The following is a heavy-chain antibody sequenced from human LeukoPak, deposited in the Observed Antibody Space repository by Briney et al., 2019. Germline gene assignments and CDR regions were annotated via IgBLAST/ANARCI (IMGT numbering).Heavy chain of an antibody. CDR2: INHSGST. D-gene: IGHD6-13*01. Sequence: SETLSLTCAAYGGSFSGYYWSWIRQPPGKGLEWIGEINHSGSTNYNPSLKSRVTISVDTSKNQFSLKLSSVTAADTAVYYCARTLAARSPFDYWGQGTLVTVSS. J-gene: IGHJ4*02. CDR1: GGSFSGYY. V-gene: IGHV4-34*01. CDR3: ARTLAARSPFDY.